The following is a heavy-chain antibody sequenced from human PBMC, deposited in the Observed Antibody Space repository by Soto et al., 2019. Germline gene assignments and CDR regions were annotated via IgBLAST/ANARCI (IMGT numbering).Heavy chain of an antibody. CDR3: ARMRGYDIFDY. CDR2: IWYDGSNK. Sequence: QVQLVESGGGVVQPGRSLRLSCAASGFTFSSYGMHWVRQAPGKGLEWVAVIWYDGSNKYYADSVKVRFTISRDNSKNTLYLQMNSLRAEDTAVYYCARMRGYDIFDYWGQGTLVTVSS. D-gene: IGHD5-12*01. V-gene: IGHV3-33*01. J-gene: IGHJ4*02. CDR1: GFTFSSYG.